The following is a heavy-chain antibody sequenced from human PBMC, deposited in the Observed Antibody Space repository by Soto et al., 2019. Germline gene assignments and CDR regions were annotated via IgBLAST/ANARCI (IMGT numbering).Heavy chain of an antibody. V-gene: IGHV4-61*01. CDR3: ARDGMRTGYYGMDV. D-gene: IGHD1-26*01. CDR1: GGSVSSGSYY. CDR2: IYYSVST. Sequence: SETLSLTCTVSGGSVSSGSYYWSWIRQPPGKGLEWIGYIYYSVSTNYNPSLKSRFTISVDTSKNQFSLKLSSVTAADTAVYYCARDGMRTGYYGMDVWGQGTTVTVSS. J-gene: IGHJ6*02.